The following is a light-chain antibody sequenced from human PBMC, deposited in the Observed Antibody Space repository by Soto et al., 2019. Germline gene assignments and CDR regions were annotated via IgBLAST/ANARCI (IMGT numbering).Light chain of an antibody. Sequence: QSVLTQPPSASGTPGQRVTISCSGSSPNIGSNTITWYQQVPGTAPKLLIYKDYRRPSGVPDRISGSKSGTSASLAISGLQSEDEADYYRTAWDDSLHGPVFGGGTKLTVL. CDR3: TAWDDSLHGPV. CDR1: SPNIGSNT. V-gene: IGLV1-44*01. J-gene: IGLJ2*01. CDR2: KDY.